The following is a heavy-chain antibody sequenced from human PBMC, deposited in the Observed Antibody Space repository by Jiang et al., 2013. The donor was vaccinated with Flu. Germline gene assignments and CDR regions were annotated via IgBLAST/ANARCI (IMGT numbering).Heavy chain of an antibody. CDR3: ARAGWGYWYFDL. CDR2: TYYKSKWYS. Sequence: QTLSLTCAISGDSVSNNSVAWNWIRQSPSRGLEWLGRTYYKSKWYSDYAVSVKSRITINPDTSKNQFSLHLNSVTPDDTAMYYCARAGWGYWYFDLWGRGTLVTVS. D-gene: IGHD6-19*01. J-gene: IGHJ2*01. V-gene: IGHV6-1*01. CDR1: GDSVSNNSVA.